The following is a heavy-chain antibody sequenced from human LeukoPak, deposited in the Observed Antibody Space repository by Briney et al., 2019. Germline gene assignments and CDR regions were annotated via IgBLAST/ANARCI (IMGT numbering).Heavy chain of an antibody. CDR1: GGTFSSYA. CDR3: AREGTYYYGSGSHHVFDY. CDR2: IIPILGIA. D-gene: IGHD3-10*01. Sequence: GASVKVSCKTSGGTFSSYAISWVRQAPGQGLEWMGRIIPILGIANYAQKFQGRVTITADKSTSTAYMELSSLRSEDTAVYYCAREGTYYYGSGSHHVFDYWGQGTLVTVSS. V-gene: IGHV1-69*04. J-gene: IGHJ4*02.